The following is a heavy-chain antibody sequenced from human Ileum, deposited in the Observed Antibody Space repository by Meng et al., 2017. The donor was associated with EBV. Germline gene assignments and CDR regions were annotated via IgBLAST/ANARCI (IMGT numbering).Heavy chain of an antibody. CDR3: ARRDTAWFEP. CDR2: IYHTGST. J-gene: IGHJ5*02. Sequence: LHWQESDPGLVKPSETLSLTCSVSGGSITSYSYYWGWIRQPPGKGLEWIATIYHTGSTYYNPSLKSRVTISVDTSKNEFSLKVTSVTAADTALYYCARRDTAWFEPWGRGTLVTVSS. CDR1: GGSITSYSYY. V-gene: IGHV4-39*01. D-gene: IGHD2-21*02.